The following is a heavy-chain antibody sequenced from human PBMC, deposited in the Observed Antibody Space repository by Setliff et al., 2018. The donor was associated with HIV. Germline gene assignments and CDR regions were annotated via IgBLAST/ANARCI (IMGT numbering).Heavy chain of an antibody. CDR3: ARDRASSAYYSHFDY. CDR2: ISGRSLHI. V-gene: IGHV3-21*01. D-gene: IGHD3-22*01. CDR1: GFTFDSYS. J-gene: IGHJ4*02. Sequence: PGGSLRLSCAASGFTFDSYSMNWVRQAPGKGLEWVASISGRSLHIYYADSVKGRFIISRDNPKNSLYLQMNSLKAEDTAVYYCARDRASSAYYSHFDYWGQGSLVTVSS.